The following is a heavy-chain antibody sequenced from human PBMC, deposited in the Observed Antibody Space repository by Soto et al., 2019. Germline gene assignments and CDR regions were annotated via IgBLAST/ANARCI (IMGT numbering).Heavy chain of an antibody. V-gene: IGHV3-30-3*01. CDR1: A. CDR3: ARGFVSCSWYLQANYYYYGMDV. Sequence: AIPRISKEKSKGLAGVAVISYDGSNESYADFASGRFSSSRDKSKNTRYLQMKSLRVEDTAVYYCARGFVSCSWYLQANYYYYGMDVWGQGTTVTVSS. J-gene: IGHJ6*02. CDR2: ISYDGSNE. D-gene: IGHD6-13*01.